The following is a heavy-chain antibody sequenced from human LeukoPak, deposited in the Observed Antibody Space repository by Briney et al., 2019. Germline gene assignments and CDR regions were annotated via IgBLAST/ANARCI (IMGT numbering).Heavy chain of an antibody. Sequence: ASVKVSCKASGYTFTSYAMHWLRQAPGQRLEWMGWINAGNGNTKYSQKFQGRATITRDTSASTAYMELSSLRSEDTAVYYCASGLQGAASVPHYYYGMDVWGQGTTVTVSS. CDR2: INAGNGNT. J-gene: IGHJ6*02. CDR3: ASGLQGAASVPHYYYGMDV. CDR1: GYTFTSYA. D-gene: IGHD1-26*01. V-gene: IGHV1-3*01.